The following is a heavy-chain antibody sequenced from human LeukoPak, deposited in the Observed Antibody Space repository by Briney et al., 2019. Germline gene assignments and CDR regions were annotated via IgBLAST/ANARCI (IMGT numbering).Heavy chain of an antibody. V-gene: IGHV1-69*04. CDR1: GGIFSSYA. CDR3: ARDLPPYYFDY. J-gene: IGHJ4*02. CDR2: IIPILGIA. Sequence: SVKVPCKASGGIFSSYAISWVRQAPGQGLEWMGRIIPILGIANYAQKFQGRVTITADKSTSTAYMDLSSLRSEDTAVYYCARDLPPYYFDYWGQGTLVTVSS.